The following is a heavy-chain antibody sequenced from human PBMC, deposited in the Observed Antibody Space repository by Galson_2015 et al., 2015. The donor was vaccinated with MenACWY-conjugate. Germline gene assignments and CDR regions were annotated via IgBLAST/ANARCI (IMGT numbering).Heavy chain of an antibody. CDR1: GFTFSSYW. CDR2: INSDGSST. Sequence: SLRLSCAASGFTFSSYWMHWVRHAPGKGLVWVSRINSDGSSTSYADSVKGRFTISRDNAKNTLYLQMNSLRAEDTAVYYCARGQWLGSLDYWGQGTLVTVSS. D-gene: IGHD6-19*01. V-gene: IGHV3-74*01. J-gene: IGHJ4*02. CDR3: ARGQWLGSLDY.